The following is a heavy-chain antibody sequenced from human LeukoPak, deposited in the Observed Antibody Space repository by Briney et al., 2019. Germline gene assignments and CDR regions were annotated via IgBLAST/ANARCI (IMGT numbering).Heavy chain of an antibody. J-gene: IGHJ4*02. V-gene: IGHV3-48*02. CDR1: GFTFSSYS. Sequence: GGSLRLSCAASGFTFSSYSMNWVRQAPGKGLEWVSYISSSSSTIYYADSVKGRFTISRDNAKNSLYLQMNSLRDEDTAVYYCARDDPDITMVRGVIIAPFDYWGQGTLVTVSS. CDR3: ARDDPDITMVRGVIIAPFDY. CDR2: ISSSSSTI. D-gene: IGHD3-10*01.